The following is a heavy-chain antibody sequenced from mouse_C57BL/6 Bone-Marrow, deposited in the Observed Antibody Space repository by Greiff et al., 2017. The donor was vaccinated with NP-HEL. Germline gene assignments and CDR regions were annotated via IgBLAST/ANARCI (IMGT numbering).Heavy chain of an antibody. J-gene: IGHJ4*01. CDR2: IDPSDSYP. V-gene: IGHV1-69*01. CDR3: ARDYYGSNYAMDY. CDR1: GYTFTSYW. Sequence: VQLQQPGAELVMPGASVKLSCKASGYTFTSYWMHWVKQRPGQGLEWIGEIDPSDSYPNYNQKFKGKSTLTVDKSSSKAYMQLSSLTSEDSAVYYCARDYYGSNYAMDYWGQGTSVTGSS. D-gene: IGHD1-1*01.